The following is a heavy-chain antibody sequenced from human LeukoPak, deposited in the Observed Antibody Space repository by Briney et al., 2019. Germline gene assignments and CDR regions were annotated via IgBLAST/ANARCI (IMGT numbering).Heavy chain of an antibody. Sequence: GGSLRPSCAASGFTFSSYAMHWVRQAPGKGLEWVAVISYDGSNKYYADSVKGRFTISRDNSKNTLYLQMNSLRAEDTAVYYCARDGPTMIVVVITFDYWGQGTLVTVSS. CDR2: ISYDGSNK. J-gene: IGHJ4*02. CDR3: ARDGPTMIVVVITFDY. V-gene: IGHV3-30-3*01. D-gene: IGHD3-22*01. CDR1: GFTFSSYA.